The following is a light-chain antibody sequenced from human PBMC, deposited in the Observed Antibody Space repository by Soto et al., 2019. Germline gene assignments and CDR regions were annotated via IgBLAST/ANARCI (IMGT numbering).Light chain of an antibody. CDR2: QDS. J-gene: IGLJ2*01. CDR1: KVGDKY. CDR3: QAWDSSTGV. V-gene: IGLV3-1*01. Sequence: SYELTQPPSVSVSPGQTASITCSGDKVGDKYACWYQQKPGQSPVLVIYQDSKRPSGIPERFSGSNSGNTATLTISGTQAMDEADYYCQAWDSSTGVFGGVTKLTVL.